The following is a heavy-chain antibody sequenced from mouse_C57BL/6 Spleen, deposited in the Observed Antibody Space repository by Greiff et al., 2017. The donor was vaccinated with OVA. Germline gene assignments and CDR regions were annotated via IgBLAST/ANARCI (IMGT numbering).Heavy chain of an antibody. Sequence: EVKLVESGGGLVQPGGSLKLSCAASGFTFSDYYMYWVRQTPEKRLEWVAYISNGGGSTYYPDTVKGRFTISRDNAKNTLYLQMRRLKSEDTAMYYCARAYGYDGYFDYWGQGTTLTVSS. CDR1: GFTFSDYY. V-gene: IGHV5-12*01. J-gene: IGHJ2*01. D-gene: IGHD2-2*01. CDR2: ISNGGGST. CDR3: ARAYGYDGYFDY.